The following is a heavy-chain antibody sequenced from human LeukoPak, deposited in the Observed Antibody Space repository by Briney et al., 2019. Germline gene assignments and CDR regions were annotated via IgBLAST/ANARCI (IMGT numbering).Heavy chain of an antibody. V-gene: IGHV4-39*01. CDR2: IYYSGST. Sequence: PSETLSLTCTVSGGSISSSSYYWGWIRQPPGKGLEWIGSIYYSGSTYYNPSLKSRVTISVDTSKNQFSLKLSSVTAADTAVYYCAVEGSGGSLQRTPVDYWGQGTLVTVSS. J-gene: IGHJ4*02. D-gene: IGHD2-15*01. CDR3: AVEGSGGSLQRTPVDY. CDR1: GGSISSSSYY.